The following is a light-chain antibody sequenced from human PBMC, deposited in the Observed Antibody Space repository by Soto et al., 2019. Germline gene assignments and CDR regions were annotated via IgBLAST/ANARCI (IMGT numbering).Light chain of an antibody. CDR3: QHYNSYSEA. J-gene: IGKJ1*01. V-gene: IGKV1-5*01. Sequence: MTQSPLSLPVTPGEPSSISCRSSQSRLAWFQQKPGKAPKLLIYDASSLESGVPSRFSGSGSGTEFTLTISSLQPDDFATYYCQHYNSYSEAFGQGTKVDIK. CDR1: QSR. CDR2: DAS.